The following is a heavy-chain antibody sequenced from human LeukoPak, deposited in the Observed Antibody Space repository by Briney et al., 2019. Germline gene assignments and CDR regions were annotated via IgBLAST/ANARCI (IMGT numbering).Heavy chain of an antibody. CDR2: IWYDGSNK. CDR1: GFTFSSYG. D-gene: IGHD3-3*01. CDR3: ARGYRYDFWSGYYLPNY. V-gene: IGHV3-33*01. Sequence: GGSLRLSCAASGFTFSSYGMHWFRQVPGKGLEWVAVIWYDGSNKYYADSVKGRFTISRDNSKNTLYLQMNSLRAEDTAVYYCARGYRYDFWSGYYLPNYWGQGTLVTVSS. J-gene: IGHJ4*02.